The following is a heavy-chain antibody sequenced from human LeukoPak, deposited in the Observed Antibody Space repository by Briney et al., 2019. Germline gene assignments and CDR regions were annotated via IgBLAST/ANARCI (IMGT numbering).Heavy chain of an antibody. V-gene: IGHV3-49*04. CDR1: GLTFGEYA. J-gene: IGHJ4*02. CDR3: LYYYDSSGYYLPDH. D-gene: IGHD3-22*01. CDR2: IRSKAYGGTT. Sequence: GGSLRHSCTASGLTFGEYAMSWVRQAPGKGLEWVGVIRSKAYGGTTEYAASVKGRFTISRDDSKSIAYLQMNSLKSEDTAVYHCLYYYDSSGYYLPDHWGQGTLVTVSS.